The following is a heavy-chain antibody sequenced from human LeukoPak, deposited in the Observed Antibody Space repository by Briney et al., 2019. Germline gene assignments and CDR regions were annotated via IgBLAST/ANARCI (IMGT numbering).Heavy chain of an antibody. CDR3: AVDKAMGIDY. D-gene: IGHD5-18*01. Sequence: ASVKVSCKASGYTFTSYGISWVRQAPGQGLEWMGWISAYNGNTNYSQKLPGRVTMTTDTSTRTAYMELRRLRSDDAAVYYCAVDKAMGIDYWGQGNLVTVSS. CDR2: ISAYNGNT. J-gene: IGHJ4*02. CDR1: GYTFTSYG. V-gene: IGHV1-18*01.